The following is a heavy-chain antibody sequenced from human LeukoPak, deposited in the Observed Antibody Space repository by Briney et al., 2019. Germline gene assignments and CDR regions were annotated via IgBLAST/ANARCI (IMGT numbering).Heavy chain of an antibody. D-gene: IGHD2-21*02. CDR3: ARVGRVTAPRYCDY. V-gene: IGHV3-23*01. CDR2: ISGSGGST. Sequence: PGGSLRLSCAASGFTFSSYAMSWVCQAPGKGLEWVSAISGSGGSTYYADSVKGRFTISRDNAENSVYLQMNSLRDEDTAVYYCARVGRVTAPRYCDYWGQGTLVTVSS. CDR1: GFTFSSYA. J-gene: IGHJ4*02.